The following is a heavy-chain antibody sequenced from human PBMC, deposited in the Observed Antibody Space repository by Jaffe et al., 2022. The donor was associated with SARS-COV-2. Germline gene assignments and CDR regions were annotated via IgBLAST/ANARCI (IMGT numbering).Heavy chain of an antibody. J-gene: IGHJ4*02. CDR2: VSTGGDST. CDR1: GFIFNNYA. Sequence: EVQLLESGGGLVQPGGSLRLSCSPSGFIFNNYAMSWVRQAPGKGLEWVSDVSTGGDSTFYAGSVKGRFTISRDNSKNTLYLQMNSLRADDTAVYYCAKSLWEGATKRGLLASWGQGTLVIVSS. D-gene: IGHD1-26*01. CDR3: AKSLWEGATKRGLLAS. V-gene: IGHV3-23*01.